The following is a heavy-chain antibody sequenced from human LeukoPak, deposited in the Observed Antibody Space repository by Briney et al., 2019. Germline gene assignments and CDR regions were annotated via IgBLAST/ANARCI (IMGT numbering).Heavy chain of an antibody. V-gene: IGHV3-7*01. CDR1: GFRFTNYW. J-gene: IGHJ4*02. Sequence: PGGSLRLSCAASGFRFTNYWMSWVRQAPGKGLEWVANIKQDGSEKDYVDSMKGRFTISRDNAKNSVYLQVNSLRAEDTAVYYCARIGYSSSSFDYWGQGTLVTVS. CDR2: IKQDGSEK. CDR3: ARIGYSSSSFDY. D-gene: IGHD6-13*01.